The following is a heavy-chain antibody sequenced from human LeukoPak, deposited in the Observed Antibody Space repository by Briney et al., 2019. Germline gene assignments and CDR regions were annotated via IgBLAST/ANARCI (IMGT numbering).Heavy chain of an antibody. CDR2: ISGSGGTA. Sequence: GGSLRLSCAASGFTFSSYVMSWVRQAPGKGLEWVSAISGSGGTAYYADSVTGRFTISRDNSKNTLYLQLNSPRTEDTAVYYCATQPCSGGRCYLLHWGQGTLVTVSS. CDR3: ATQPCSGGRCYLLH. V-gene: IGHV3-23*01. CDR1: GFTFSSYV. D-gene: IGHD2-15*01. J-gene: IGHJ4*02.